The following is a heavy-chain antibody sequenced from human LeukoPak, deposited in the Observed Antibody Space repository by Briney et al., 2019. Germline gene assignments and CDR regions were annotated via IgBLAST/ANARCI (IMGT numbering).Heavy chain of an antibody. J-gene: IGHJ4*02. CDR2: ISGSGGST. Sequence: GGSLRLSCAASGFTFSSYAMSWVRQAPGKGLEWVSAISGSGGSTYYADSVKGRFTISRDNSKNTLYLQMNSLRAEDTGVYYCAKTMVRGVIIRGKIGYFDYWGQGTLVTVSS. D-gene: IGHD3-10*01. V-gene: IGHV3-23*01. CDR1: GFTFSSYA. CDR3: AKTMVRGVIIRGKIGYFDY.